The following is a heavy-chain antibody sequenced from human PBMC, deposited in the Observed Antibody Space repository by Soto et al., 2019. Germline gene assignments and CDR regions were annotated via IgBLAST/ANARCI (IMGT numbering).Heavy chain of an antibody. CDR1: GFSLSTSGVG. V-gene: IGHV2-5*02. Sequence: QITLKESGPTLVKPTQTLTLTCTFSGFSLSTSGVGVGWIRQPPGKALEWLALIYWDDDKRYSPSLKSRLTLTKDTSQNQVVLTMTNMDPVDTATYYCAHNTAPDAVFDYGGQGTLVTVSS. J-gene: IGHJ4*02. D-gene: IGHD5-18*01. CDR3: AHNTAPDAVFDY. CDR2: IYWDDDK.